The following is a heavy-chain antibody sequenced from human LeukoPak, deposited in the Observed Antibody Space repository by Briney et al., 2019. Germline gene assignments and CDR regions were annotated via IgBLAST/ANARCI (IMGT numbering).Heavy chain of an antibody. CDR3: GRVGGRSKAAKGDAFDI. Sequence: GGSLRLSCAASGFTLSSYGMHWVRQAPGKGLEWVSSISSGSTYMYYADSVKGRFTISRDNAQNSMYLQVNSLRAEDTAVYYCGRVGGRSKAAKGDAFDIWGQGTMVVVSS. CDR1: GFTLSSYG. V-gene: IGHV3-21*01. CDR2: ISSGSTYM. D-gene: IGHD6-6*01. J-gene: IGHJ3*02.